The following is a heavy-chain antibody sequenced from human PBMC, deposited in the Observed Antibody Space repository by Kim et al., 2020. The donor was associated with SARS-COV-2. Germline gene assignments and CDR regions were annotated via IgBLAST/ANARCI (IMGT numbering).Heavy chain of an antibody. CDR3: ARDSGWIQLWSHYFDY. Sequence: SETLSLTCAVYGGSFSGYYWSWIRQPPGKGLEWIGEINHSGSTNYNPSLKSRVTISVDTSKNQFSLKLSSVTAADTAVYYCARDSGWIQLWSHYFDYWGQGTLVTVSS. J-gene: IGHJ4*02. V-gene: IGHV4-34*01. CDR2: INHSGST. CDR1: GGSFSGYY. D-gene: IGHD5-18*01.